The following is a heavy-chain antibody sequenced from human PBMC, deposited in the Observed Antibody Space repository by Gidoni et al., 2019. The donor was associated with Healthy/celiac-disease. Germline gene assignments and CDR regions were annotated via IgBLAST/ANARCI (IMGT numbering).Heavy chain of an antibody. CDR3: ATFGVVGATNLFNY. V-gene: IGHV4-30-4*01. CDR2: IYYSGST. D-gene: IGHD1-26*01. J-gene: IGHJ4*02. CDR1: GGSITSDDYY. Sequence: QVQLQESGPGLVKPSQTLSLTCTVSGGSITSDDYYWSWIRQPPGKGLEWIGYIYYSGSTYYNPSLKSRITISVDRSKNQFSLRLTSVTAADTAVYYCATFGVVGATNLFNYWGQGTLVTVSS.